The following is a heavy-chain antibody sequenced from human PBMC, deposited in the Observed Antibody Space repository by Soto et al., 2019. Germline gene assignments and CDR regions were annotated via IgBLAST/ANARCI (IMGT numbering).Heavy chain of an antibody. V-gene: IGHV1-69*01. Sequence: QVQLVQSGAEVKKPGSSVKVSCKASGGTFSSYAINWMRQAPGQGLEWMGGIIPMFGTTKYAQEFQGRVTITADESTSTAYMELGSLRSEDTAIYYCVRGVVVVPASQLGWFDPWGQGTLVTVSS. CDR1: GGTFSSYA. CDR2: IIPMFGTT. J-gene: IGHJ5*02. D-gene: IGHD2-15*01. CDR3: VRGVVVVPASQLGWFDP.